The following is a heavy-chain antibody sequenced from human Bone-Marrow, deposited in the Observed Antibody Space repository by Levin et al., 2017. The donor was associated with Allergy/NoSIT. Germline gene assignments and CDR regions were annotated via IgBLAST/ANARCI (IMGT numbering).Heavy chain of an antibody. CDR3: ARVNLYGGNSYLEH. CDR2: IYYSGST. Sequence: SETLSLTCTVSGGSISSGDYYWSWIRQPPGKGLEWIGYIYYSGSTYYNPSLKSRVTISVDTSKNQFSLKLSSVTAADTAVYYCARVNLYGGNSYLEHWGQGTLVTVSS. D-gene: IGHD4-23*01. J-gene: IGHJ1*01. CDR1: GGSISSGDYY. V-gene: IGHV4-30-4*01.